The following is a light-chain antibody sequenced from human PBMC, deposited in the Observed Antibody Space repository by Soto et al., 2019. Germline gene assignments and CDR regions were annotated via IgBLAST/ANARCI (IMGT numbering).Light chain of an antibody. CDR2: EVS. V-gene: IGLV2-14*01. Sequence: QSALTQPASVSGSPGQSITISCTGTSSDVGGYNYVSWYQQHPGKAPKLIIDEVSNWPSGVSNRFSGSKSGNTASLTISGLQAEDEAYYYCSSYTSSSTQVFGGGTKLTVL. J-gene: IGLJ3*02. CDR3: SSYTSSSTQV. CDR1: SSDVGGYNY.